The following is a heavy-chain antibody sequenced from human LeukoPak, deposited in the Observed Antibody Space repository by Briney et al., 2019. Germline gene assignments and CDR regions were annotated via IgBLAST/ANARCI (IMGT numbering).Heavy chain of an antibody. CDR2: IRGSGCST. D-gene: IGHD1-14*01. Sequence: GVSLRLSCAASGFTFSSYAMSCVRQAPGKGLEWVLAIRGSGCSTYYAASVKGPFTISRENSKTTMYLQMHSMRAEDTAVYYCAKDNPYDYWGQGNLITVSS. CDR1: GFTFSSYA. J-gene: IGHJ4*02. V-gene: IGHV3-23*01. CDR3: AKDNPYDY.